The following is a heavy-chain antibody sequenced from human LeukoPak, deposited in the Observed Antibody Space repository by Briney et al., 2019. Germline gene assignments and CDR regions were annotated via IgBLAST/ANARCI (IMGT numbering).Heavy chain of an antibody. CDR1: GGSISSYY. CDR3: ARAPYDSGGYYDYYFDY. V-gene: IGHV4-59*08. D-gene: IGHD3-22*01. Sequence: PSHTLSLTCTLAGGSISSYYWSCVRHPPREWIGWSVYIYYSGSTNYNPSLKSRVTISVDTSKNQFSLKLSSVTAADTAVYYCARAPYDSGGYYDYYFDYWGQGTLVTVSS. J-gene: IGHJ4*02. CDR2: IYYSGST.